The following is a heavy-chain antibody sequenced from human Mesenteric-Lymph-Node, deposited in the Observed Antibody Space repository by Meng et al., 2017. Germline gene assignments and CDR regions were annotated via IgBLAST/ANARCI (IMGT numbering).Heavy chain of an antibody. V-gene: IGHV3-33*01. Sequence: GESLKISCAASGFTFSSYGMHWVRQAPGKGLEWVAVIWYDGSNKYYADSVKGRFTISRDNSKNTLYLQMNSLRAEDTAVYYCTSQNYPLYYYYGMDVWGQGTTVTVSS. CDR3: TSQNYPLYYYYGMDV. CDR2: IWYDGSNK. CDR1: GFTFSSYG. J-gene: IGHJ6*02. D-gene: IGHD1-7*01.